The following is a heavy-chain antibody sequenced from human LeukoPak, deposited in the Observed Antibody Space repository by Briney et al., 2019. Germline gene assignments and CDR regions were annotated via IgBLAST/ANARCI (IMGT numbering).Heavy chain of an antibody. Sequence: SETLSLNCAGYGGSFNDYYWTWIPQSPGKGLEWIGEITHSEATNHNPSLKSRITMSVDTSKDQFSRRLNSVIAADTAVYYCARSPYQGKCGYYSYWGQGSRVTVSS. CDR2: ITHSEAT. CDR1: GGSFNDYY. V-gene: IGHV4-34*01. CDR3: ARSPYQGKCGYYSY. J-gene: IGHJ4*02. D-gene: IGHD3-22*01.